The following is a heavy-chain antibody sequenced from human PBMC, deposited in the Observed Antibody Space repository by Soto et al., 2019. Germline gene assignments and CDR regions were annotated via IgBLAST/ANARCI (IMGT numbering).Heavy chain of an antibody. Sequence: PSETLSLTCTVSGGSISSYYWSRIRQPPGKGLEWIGYIYYSGSTYYNPSLKSRLTISVDTSKNQFSLKLRSVTAADTAVYYCARVGLNYYGSGSYYHDYWGQGTLVTVSS. CDR2: IYYSGST. D-gene: IGHD3-10*01. J-gene: IGHJ4*02. V-gene: IGHV4-59*08. CDR1: GGSISSYY. CDR3: ARVGLNYYGSGSYYHDY.